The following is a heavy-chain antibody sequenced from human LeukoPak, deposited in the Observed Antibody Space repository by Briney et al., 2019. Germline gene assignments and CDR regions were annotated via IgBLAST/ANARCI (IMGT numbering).Heavy chain of an antibody. D-gene: IGHD3-22*01. Sequence: SETLSLTCTVTGGSISSSIYYWGWTRQPPGKGLEWIGSIFYRGSTYYNPSLKSRVTMSVDTSKNQFSLKLSSVTAADTAVYYCAPLYDSRGYFDYWGQGTLVTVSS. CDR1: GGSISSSIYY. J-gene: IGHJ4*02. V-gene: IGHV4-39*01. CDR3: APLYDSRGYFDY. CDR2: IFYRGST.